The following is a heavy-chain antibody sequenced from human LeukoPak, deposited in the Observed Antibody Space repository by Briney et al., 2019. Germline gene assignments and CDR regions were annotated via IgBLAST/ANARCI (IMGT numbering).Heavy chain of an antibody. D-gene: IGHD1-7*01. J-gene: IGHJ4*02. CDR1: GHTITSYA. CDR3: ARALSITGTTDTPKPSGY. V-gene: IGHV1-3*01. CDR2: INAGNGNT. Sequence: ASGKVSCKASGHTITSYAMHRVRQAAGQRLEWMGWINAGNGNTKYSQKFQGRVTITRDTSASTAYMELSSLRSEDTAVYYCARALSITGTTDTPKPSGYWGQGTLVTVSS.